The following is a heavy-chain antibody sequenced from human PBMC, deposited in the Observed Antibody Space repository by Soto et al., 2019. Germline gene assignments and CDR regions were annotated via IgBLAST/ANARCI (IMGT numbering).Heavy chain of an antibody. CDR1: EFTFSSFE. V-gene: IGHV3-13*01. Sequence: AGSLRLSCAASEFTFSSFEMHWVRQPTGNGLEWVSAIGTAGDTYYPGSVKGRFTISRDNAKNSLHLQMNSLRAGDTAVYYCAREARVFGKDFDVWGQGTMVTVSS. CDR2: IGTAGDT. J-gene: IGHJ3*01. CDR3: AREARVFGKDFDV. D-gene: IGHD3-3*01.